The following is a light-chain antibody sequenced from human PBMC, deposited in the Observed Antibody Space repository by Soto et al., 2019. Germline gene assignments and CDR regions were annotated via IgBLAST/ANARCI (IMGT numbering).Light chain of an antibody. CDR1: QSVSSN. V-gene: IGKV3-15*01. CDR3: QQYNNWPRT. CDR2: GAS. Sequence: EIVMTQSPATLSVSPGERATLSCRASQSVSSNLAWYQQKPGQASRLLISGASTRATGIPARFSGSRSGTEFTLPISSLQSEDFAVYYCQQYNNWPRTFGQGTKVEIK. J-gene: IGKJ1*01.